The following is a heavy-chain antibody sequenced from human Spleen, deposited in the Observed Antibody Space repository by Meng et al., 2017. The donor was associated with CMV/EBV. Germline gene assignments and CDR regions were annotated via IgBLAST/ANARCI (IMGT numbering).Heavy chain of an antibody. D-gene: IGHD2-2*01. V-gene: IGHV1-2*06. CDR1: TFTAFY. CDR2: INPDSGYT. Sequence: TFTAFYIHWVRQAPGQRLEWMGRINPDSGYTDLPQRFQGRVTMTRDTSISTAYLDLSSLRSDDTAVYYCARDRVDGYCSSSNCRVIDYWGQGTLVTVSS. CDR3: ARDRVDGYCSSSNCRVIDY. J-gene: IGHJ4*02.